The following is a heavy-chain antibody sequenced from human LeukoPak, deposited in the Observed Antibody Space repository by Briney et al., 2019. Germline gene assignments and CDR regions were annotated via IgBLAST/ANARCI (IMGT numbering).Heavy chain of an antibody. CDR2: IYYSGST. J-gene: IGHJ5*02. V-gene: IGHV4-39*07. CDR3: ARGKWWNWFDP. Sequence: SETLSLTCTVSGGSINSRSDYWGWIRQPPGKGLEWIGSIYYSGSTYYNPSLKSRVTISVDTSKNQFSLKLSSVTAADTAVYYCARGKWWNWFDPWGQGTLVTVSS. CDR1: GGSINSRSDY. D-gene: IGHD2-15*01.